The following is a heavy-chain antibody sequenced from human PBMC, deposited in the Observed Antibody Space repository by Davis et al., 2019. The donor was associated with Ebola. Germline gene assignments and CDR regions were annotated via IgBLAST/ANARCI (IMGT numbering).Heavy chain of an antibody. CDR1: GYTFTSYD. J-gene: IGHJ5*02. V-gene: IGHV1-8*01. CDR3: ARDVQYSSSWLNWFDP. CDR2: MNPNSGNT. D-gene: IGHD6-13*01. Sequence: ASVKVSCKASGYTFTSYDINWVRQATGQGLEWMGWMNPNSGNTGYAQKLQGRVTMTTDTSTSTAYMELRSLRSDDTAVYYCARDVQYSSSWLNWFDPWGQGTLVTVSS.